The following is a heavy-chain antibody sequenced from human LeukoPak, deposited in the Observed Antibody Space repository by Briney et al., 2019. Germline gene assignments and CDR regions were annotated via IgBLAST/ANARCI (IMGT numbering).Heavy chain of an antibody. CDR2: IYTSGST. CDR3: ARDGIAVAGYHLKPNTYYYYYYMDV. Sequence: PSETLSLTCTVSGGSISSGSYCWSWIRQPAGKGLEWIGRIYTSGSTNYNPSLKSRVTISVDTSKNQFSLKLSSVTAADTAVYYCARDGIAVAGYHLKPNTYYYYYYMDVWGKGTTVTISS. J-gene: IGHJ6*03. V-gene: IGHV4-61*02. D-gene: IGHD6-19*01. CDR1: GGSISSGSYC.